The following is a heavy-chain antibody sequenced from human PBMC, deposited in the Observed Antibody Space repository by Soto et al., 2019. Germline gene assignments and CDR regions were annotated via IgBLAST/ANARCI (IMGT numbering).Heavy chain of an antibody. Sequence: QVQLVESGGGVVQPGRSLRLSCAASGFTFSSYGMHWVRQAPGKGLEWVAVISYDGSNKYYADSVKGRFTISRDNSKTTLYLQRHSLRAQDTAVYYCAPWFGAFDYWGQGTLVTVSS. CDR1: GFTFSSYG. CDR3: APWFGAFDY. J-gene: IGHJ4*02. D-gene: IGHD3-10*01. V-gene: IGHV3-30*03. CDR2: ISYDGSNK.